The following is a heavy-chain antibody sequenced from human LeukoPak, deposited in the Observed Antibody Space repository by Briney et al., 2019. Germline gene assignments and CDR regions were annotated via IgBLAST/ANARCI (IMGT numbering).Heavy chain of an antibody. Sequence: GGSLRLSCVASGFNLNNHAMHWVRQAPGKGLEWVAVTWHDGSNHYYADSVTGRFTISRDNSNNTLYLQMNDVRVEDTAMYYCARDSGSCWGQGTLVTVSS. J-gene: IGHJ4*02. CDR1: GFNLNNHA. CDR2: TWHDGSNH. D-gene: IGHD3-22*01. CDR3: ARDSGSC. V-gene: IGHV3-33*01.